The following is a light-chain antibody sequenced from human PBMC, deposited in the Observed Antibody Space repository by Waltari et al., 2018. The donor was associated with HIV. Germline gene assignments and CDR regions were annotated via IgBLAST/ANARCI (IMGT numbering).Light chain of an antibody. J-gene: IGLJ3*02. V-gene: IGLV3-21*02. CDR3: QVWDSSSDHPV. CDR2: DDT. CDR1: TIVSKS. Sequence: SYLLTPPPSVSFAPGPTATITCGRNTIVSKSVHWYQQKPGQAPVLVVYDDTDRPSGISERFSGSKSGNTATLSVSRVEAGDEADYYCQVWDSSSDHPVFGGGTQLTVL.